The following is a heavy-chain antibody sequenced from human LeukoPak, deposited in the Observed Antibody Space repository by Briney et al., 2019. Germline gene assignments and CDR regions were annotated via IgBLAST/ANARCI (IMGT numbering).Heavy chain of an antibody. CDR1: GFTFSDYY. D-gene: IGHD6-13*01. Sequence: PGGSLRLSCAAYGFTFSDYYMSWIRQDPGKGLEWVSYISSSSSYTNYADSVKGRFTISRDNAKNSLYLQMNSLRAEDTAVYYCARVDSSSSWYGYWGQGTLVSVSS. V-gene: IGHV3-11*05. J-gene: IGHJ4*02. CDR2: ISSSSSYT. CDR3: ARVDSSSSWYGY.